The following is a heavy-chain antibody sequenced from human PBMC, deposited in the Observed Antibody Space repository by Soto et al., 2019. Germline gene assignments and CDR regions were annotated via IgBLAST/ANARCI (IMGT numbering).Heavy chain of an antibody. CDR3: ARVAAVAATDFDC. CDR2: IYSGGSK. CDR1: GFTVSSNY. J-gene: IGHJ4*02. Sequence: EVQLVESGGGLVQPGGSLRLSCAASGFTVSSNYMSWVRQAPGKGLEWVSIIYSGGSKSYADSVQGRFTISRDNSKNTLYLPMNSLRAEDTAVYYCARVAAVAATDFDCWGQGTLVTVSS. D-gene: IGHD6-19*01. V-gene: IGHV3-66*01.